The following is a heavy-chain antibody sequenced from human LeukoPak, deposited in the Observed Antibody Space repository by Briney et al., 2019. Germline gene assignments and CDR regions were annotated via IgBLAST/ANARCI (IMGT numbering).Heavy chain of an antibody. D-gene: IGHD3-10*01. CDR1: GFTFSSYS. V-gene: IGHV3-21*01. Sequence: GGSLRLSCAASGFTFSSYSMNWVRQAPGKGLEWVSSISSSNTYIYYADPVKGRFTISRDNAKNSLYLQMNSLRAEDTAVYYCARPLDYHGTTPDYWGQGTLVTVSS. CDR3: ARPLDYHGTTPDY. CDR2: ISSSNTYI. J-gene: IGHJ4*02.